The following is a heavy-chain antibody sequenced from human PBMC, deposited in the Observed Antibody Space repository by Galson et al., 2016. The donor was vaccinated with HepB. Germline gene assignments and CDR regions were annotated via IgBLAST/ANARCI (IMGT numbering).Heavy chain of an antibody. CDR2: MFYSGTT. J-gene: IGHJ2*01. CDR1: GGSIDSGSYF. CDR3: ARRAATAWYFDL. D-gene: IGHD2-21*02. Sequence: SETLSLTCSVSGGSIDSGSYFWGWIRQPPGKGLEWIGSMFYSGTTYYNPSLNSRATISVDTSNNHFSLNLSSVTAADTAVYYCARRAATAWYFDLWGRGTLVTVSS. V-gene: IGHV4-39*02.